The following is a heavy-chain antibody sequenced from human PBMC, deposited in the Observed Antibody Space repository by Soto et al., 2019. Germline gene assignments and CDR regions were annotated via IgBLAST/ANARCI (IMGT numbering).Heavy chain of an antibody. Sequence: QLLESGGGLVQPGGSLRLSCAASGFTFSSYAMSWVRQAPGKGLEWVSTLSGSGGSTYYADSVKGRFTISRDITKNTLFRQMNSLRAEDTAIYYSAKGRDDYDSTGYHTSFDFWGQGILVTVSS. V-gene: IGHV3-23*01. D-gene: IGHD3-22*01. J-gene: IGHJ4*02. CDR1: GFTFSSYA. CDR2: LSGSGGST. CDR3: AKGRDDYDSTGYHTSFDF.